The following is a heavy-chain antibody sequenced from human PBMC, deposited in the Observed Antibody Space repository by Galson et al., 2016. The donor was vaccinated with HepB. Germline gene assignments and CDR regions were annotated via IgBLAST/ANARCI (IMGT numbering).Heavy chain of an antibody. V-gene: IGHV3-72*01. CDR1: GFIFGDHY. CDR3: VQSDPSDWRDS. D-gene: IGHD1-1*01. CDR2: SRNKARSYTT. Sequence: SLRLSCAASGFIFGDHYIDWVRQAPGKGLACVGRSRNKARSYTTDYAASVRGRFTLPRDHSKNTLYPQMNRLKIEDTAVYFCVQSDPSDWRDSWGQGTLVTVSS. J-gene: IGHJ4*02.